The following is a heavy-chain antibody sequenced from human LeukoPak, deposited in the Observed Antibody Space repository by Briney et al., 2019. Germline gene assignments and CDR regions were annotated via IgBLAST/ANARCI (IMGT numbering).Heavy chain of an antibody. CDR1: GYSISSGYY. Sequence: SETLSLTCAVSGYSISSGYYWGWIRQPPGKGLEWIGRIHTNGGTNYNPSLKSRVTMSVDTSKNQLSLKLSSVTAADTALYYCARELAVAGTVTHRFDPWGQGTLVTVSS. D-gene: IGHD6-19*01. V-gene: IGHV4-38-2*02. CDR2: IHTNGGT. J-gene: IGHJ5*02. CDR3: ARELAVAGTVTHRFDP.